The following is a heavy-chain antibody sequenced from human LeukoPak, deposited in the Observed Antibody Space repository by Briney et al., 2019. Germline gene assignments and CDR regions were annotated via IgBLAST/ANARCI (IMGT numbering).Heavy chain of an antibody. CDR2: IYYSGST. V-gene: IGHV4-39*07. Sequence: PSETLSLTCTVSGGSISSSSYYWGWILQPPGKGLEWIGIIYYSGSTNYNPSLKSRVTISVDTSKNQFSLKLSSVTAADTAVYYCAGFGELSEVWWFDPWGQGTLVTVSS. J-gene: IGHJ5*02. CDR1: GGSISSSSYY. D-gene: IGHD3-10*01. CDR3: AGFGELSEVWWFDP.